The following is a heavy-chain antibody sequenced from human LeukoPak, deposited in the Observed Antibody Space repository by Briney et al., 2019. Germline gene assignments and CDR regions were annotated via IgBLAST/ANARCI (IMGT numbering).Heavy chain of an antibody. J-gene: IGHJ4*02. CDR3: AKDFSVYNYDSRVLDY. CDR2: ISAYNGNT. Sequence: GASVKVSCKASGYTFTSYGISWVRQAPGQGLEWMGWISAYNGNTNYAQKLQGRVTMTTDTSTSTAYMELRSLRSDDTAVYYCAKDFSVYNYDSRVLDYWGQGTLVTVSS. D-gene: IGHD3-22*01. CDR1: GYTFTSYG. V-gene: IGHV1-18*01.